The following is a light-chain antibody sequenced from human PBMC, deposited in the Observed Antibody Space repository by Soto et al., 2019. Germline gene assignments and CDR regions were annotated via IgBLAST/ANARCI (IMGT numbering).Light chain of an antibody. CDR3: QQYNNWPSWT. CDR2: GAS. V-gene: IGKV3-20*01. J-gene: IGKJ1*01. CDR1: QSVSNNY. Sequence: EIVLTQSPGTLSLSPGERATLSCRASQSVSNNYLAWYQQKVGRAPRVLIYGASNRATGIPDRFSGSGSGTDFTLTITRLEPEDFAVYYCQQYNNWPSWTFGQGTNVDI.